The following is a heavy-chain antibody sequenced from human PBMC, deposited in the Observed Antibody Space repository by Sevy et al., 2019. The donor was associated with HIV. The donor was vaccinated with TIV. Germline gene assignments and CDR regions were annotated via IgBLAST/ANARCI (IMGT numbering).Heavy chain of an antibody. CDR2: LSFGCGEI. V-gene: IGHV3-23*01. Sequence: GGFLRLSCAASGFTFSKYSMSWVRQPPGKGLEWVSTLSFGCGEINYADSVKDRFTISRDNSKSSVYLQMNNLRPEVMAVYYCAREGCTKPHDYWGQGTLVTVSS. J-gene: IGHJ4*02. CDR3: AREGCTKPHDY. D-gene: IGHD2-8*01. CDR1: GFTFSKYS.